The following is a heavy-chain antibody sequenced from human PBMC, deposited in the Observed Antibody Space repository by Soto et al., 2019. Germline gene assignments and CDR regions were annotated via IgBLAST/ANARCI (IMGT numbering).Heavy chain of an antibody. CDR1: GGPFSSYA. CDR3: ARDISAGTSLYYFDY. D-gene: IGHD1-1*01. V-gene: IGHV1-69*11. CDR2: IIPILRTP. J-gene: IGHJ4*02. Sequence: QVQLVQSGGEVKKPGSAVRVSCKASGGPFSSYAINWVRQAPGQGLEWMGRIIPILRTPNYAQRFQGRVTITADESTSTAYTELSSLRSDDTVVYFCARDISAGTSLYYFDYWGQGTLVTVSS.